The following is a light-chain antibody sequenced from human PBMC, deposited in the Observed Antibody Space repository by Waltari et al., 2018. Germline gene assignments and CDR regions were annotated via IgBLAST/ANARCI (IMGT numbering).Light chain of an antibody. CDR1: QSLLHSDGKTY. V-gene: IGKV2-29*02. J-gene: IGKJ2*01. CDR3: MEGKHLPRA. Sequence: DPVMTQTPLSLSVTPGQPASLSCKSSQSLLHSDGKTYLYWYVHKAGQSPRLLMYEVSTRFSGVPDRFSGSGSGTDFTLKISRVEAEDVGVYCCMEGKHLPRAFGQGTKLEIK. CDR2: EVS.